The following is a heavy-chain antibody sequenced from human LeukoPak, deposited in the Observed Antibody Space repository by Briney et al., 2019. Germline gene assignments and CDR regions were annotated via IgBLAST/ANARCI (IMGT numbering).Heavy chain of an antibody. V-gene: IGHV3-48*03. CDR2: ISSSGSTI. J-gene: IGHJ4*02. Sequence: PGGSLRLSCAASGFTFSSYEMNWVRQAPGKGLEWVSYISSSGSTIYYADSVKGRFTISRDNSKNTLYLQMNSLRAEDTAVYYCAKDATSYSIAARLYWGQGTLVTVSS. CDR3: AKDATSYSIAARLY. D-gene: IGHD6-6*01. CDR1: GFTFSSYE.